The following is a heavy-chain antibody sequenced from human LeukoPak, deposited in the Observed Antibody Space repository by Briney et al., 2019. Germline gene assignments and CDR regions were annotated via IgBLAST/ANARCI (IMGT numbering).Heavy chain of an antibody. J-gene: IGHJ4*02. CDR3: AKGMIGD. V-gene: IGHV3-23*01. CDR1: GFTFSSYA. Sequence: HPGGSLRLSCAASGFTFSSYARSWVRQPPGKGLEWVSAISGSGGSTYYAGSMKGRFTISRDNSKNTLYLQMNSLRAEDTAVYYGAKGMIGDWGQGTLVTVSS. D-gene: IGHD3-22*01. CDR2: ISGSGGST.